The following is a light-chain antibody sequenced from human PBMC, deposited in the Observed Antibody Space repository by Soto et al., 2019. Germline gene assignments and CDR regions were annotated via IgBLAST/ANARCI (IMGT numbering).Light chain of an antibody. J-gene: IGLJ1*01. CDR2: EVS. Sequence: QSVLAQPASVSGSPGQSITISCSGTSSDVGGYKYVSWYQQHPGKAPKLMIYEVSYRPSGVSNRFSGSKSGNTASLTISGLQAEDEADYYCSSYPSTNTLVFGTGTKVTVL. CDR3: SSYPSTNTLV. CDR1: SSDVGGYKY. V-gene: IGLV2-14*01.